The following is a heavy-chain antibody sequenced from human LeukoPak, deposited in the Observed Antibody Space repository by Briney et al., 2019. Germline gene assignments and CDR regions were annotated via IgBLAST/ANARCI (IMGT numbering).Heavy chain of an antibody. Sequence: GASVKVSCKASGYTFTSYGISWVRQAPGQGLEWMGWISAFNGNTNYAQKLQGRVTMTTDTSTSTAYMELRSLRSDDTAVYYCARAIVVVPAATFGMDVWGQGTTVTVSS. V-gene: IGHV1-18*01. CDR2: ISAFNGNT. D-gene: IGHD2-2*01. J-gene: IGHJ6*02. CDR1: GYTFTSYG. CDR3: ARAIVVVPAATFGMDV.